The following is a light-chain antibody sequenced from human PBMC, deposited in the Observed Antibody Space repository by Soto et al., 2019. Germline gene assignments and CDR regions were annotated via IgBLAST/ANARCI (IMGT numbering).Light chain of an antibody. CDR2: DVS. Sequence: QSVLTQPASVSGSPGQSITISCSGSSSDVGGYNYVSWYQQHPGKAPKLMIYDVSYRPSGVSNRFSGSKSGNTASLSISGLQDEDEADYYCSSYKSGSTVVFGGGTKLTVL. CDR1: SSDVGGYNY. CDR3: SSYKSGSTVV. V-gene: IGLV2-14*03. J-gene: IGLJ2*01.